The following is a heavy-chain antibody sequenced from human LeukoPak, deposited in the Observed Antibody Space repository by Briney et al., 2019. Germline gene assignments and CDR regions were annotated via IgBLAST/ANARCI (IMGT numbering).Heavy chain of an antibody. D-gene: IGHD3-9*01. CDR2: IYYSGST. Sequence: SETLSLTCTVSGGSVSSGSYYWSWIRQPPGKGLEWIGYIYYSGSTNYNPSLKSRVTISVDTSKNQFSLKLSFVTAADTAVYYCARGFDRETYYFDYWGQGTLVTVSS. J-gene: IGHJ4*02. V-gene: IGHV4-61*01. CDR3: ARGFDRETYYFDY. CDR1: GGSVSSGSYY.